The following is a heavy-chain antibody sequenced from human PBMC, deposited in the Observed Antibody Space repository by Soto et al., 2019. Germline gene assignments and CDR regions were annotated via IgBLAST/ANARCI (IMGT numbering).Heavy chain of an antibody. V-gene: IGHV6-1*01. D-gene: IGHD2-2*02. J-gene: IGHJ6*02. Sequence: PSQTLSLTCAISGDSVSSNSAAWNWIRHSPARGLEWLGRTYYRSKWYNDYAVSVKSRITINPDTSKNQFSLQLNSVTPEDTAVYYCARDQGRDIVVVPAAINGMDVWGQGTTVTVSS. CDR3: ARDQGRDIVVVPAAINGMDV. CDR1: GDSVSSNSAA. CDR2: TYYRSKWYN.